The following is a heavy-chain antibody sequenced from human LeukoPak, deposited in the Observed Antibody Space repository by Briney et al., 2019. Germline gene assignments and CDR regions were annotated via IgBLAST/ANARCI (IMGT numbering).Heavy chain of an antibody. V-gene: IGHV4-4*07. CDR1: GGSISSYY. D-gene: IGHD6-19*01. J-gene: IGHJ4*02. CDR2: IYTRGST. CDR3: ARESPGYSSGWYYFDY. Sequence: SETLSLTCTVSGGSISSYYWSWIRQPAGKGLEWIGRIYTRGSTNYNPSLKSRVTMSVDTSKNHFSLKLTSVTAADTAVYYCARESPGYSSGWYYFDYWGQGTLVTVSS.